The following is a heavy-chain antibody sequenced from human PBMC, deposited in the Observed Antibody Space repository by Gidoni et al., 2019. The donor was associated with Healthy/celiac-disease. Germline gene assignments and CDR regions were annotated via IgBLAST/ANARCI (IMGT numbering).Heavy chain of an antibody. CDR1: GGSITSGSYY. CDR2: IYTSGST. D-gene: IGHD6-13*01. CDR3: ARSLGRSSSWYWGWDI. V-gene: IGHV4-61*02. Sequence: QVQLQESGPGLVKPSQTLSLTCTVSGGSITSGSYYWSWIRQPAGKGLEWIGRIYTSGSTNYNPSLKSRVTISVDPSKNQFSLKLSSVTAADTAVYYCARSLGRSSSWYWGWDIWGQGTMVTVSS. J-gene: IGHJ3*02.